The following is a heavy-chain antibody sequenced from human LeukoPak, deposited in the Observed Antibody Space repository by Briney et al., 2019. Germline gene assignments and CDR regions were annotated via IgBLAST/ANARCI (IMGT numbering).Heavy chain of an antibody. CDR2: IKQDGSEK. V-gene: IGHV3-7*03. Sequence: HTGGSLRLSCAASGLTFSSYSMNWVRQAPGKGLEWVANIKQDGSEKYYVDSVKGRFTISRDNAKNSLYLQMNSLRAEDTAVYYCARYAGQLKASDYWGQGTLVTVSS. J-gene: IGHJ4*02. CDR3: ARYAGQLKASDY. D-gene: IGHD6-6*01. CDR1: GLTFSSYS.